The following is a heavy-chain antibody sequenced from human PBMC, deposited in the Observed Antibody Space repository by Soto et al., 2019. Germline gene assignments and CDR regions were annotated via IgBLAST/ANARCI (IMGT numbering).Heavy chain of an antibody. J-gene: IGHJ5*02. CDR1: GYTFTSYD. CDR2: MNPNSGNT. Sequence: ASVKVSCKASGYTFTSYDINWVRQATGQGLEWMGWMNPNSGNTGYAQKFQGRVTMTRNTSISTAYMELSSLRSEDTAVYYCARAGILRYFDWPPQRAVWFDPWGQGTMVTVYS. D-gene: IGHD3-9*01. V-gene: IGHV1-8*01. CDR3: ARAGILRYFDWPPQRAVWFDP.